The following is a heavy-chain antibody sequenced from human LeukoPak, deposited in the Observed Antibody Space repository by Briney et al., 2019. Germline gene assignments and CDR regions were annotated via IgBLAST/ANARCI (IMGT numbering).Heavy chain of an antibody. Sequence: GRSLRLSCAASGFTFDDYAMHWVRQAPGKGLEWVSGISWNSGSIGYADSVKGRFTISRDNAKNSLYLQMNSLRAEDTALYYCAKDRTLRLGELSLDYWGQGTLVTVSS. CDR1: GFTFDDYA. V-gene: IGHV3-9*01. J-gene: IGHJ4*02. CDR2: ISWNSGSI. CDR3: AKDRTLRLGELSLDY. D-gene: IGHD3-16*02.